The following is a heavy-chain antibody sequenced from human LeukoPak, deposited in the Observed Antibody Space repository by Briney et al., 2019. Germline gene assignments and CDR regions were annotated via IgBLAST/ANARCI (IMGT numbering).Heavy chain of an antibody. V-gene: IGHV3-30-3*01. Sequence: GSLRLSCAASGFTFRNHALHWVRQAPGKGLEWVAFISYDGSKKYYTDSVKGRFTISRDTSKNTVYLQMNILRVEDTAVYYCARNDYGTFYFDYWGQGTLVTVSS. CDR3: ARNDYGTFYFDY. CDR1: GFTFRNHA. J-gene: IGHJ4*02. D-gene: IGHD5-12*01. CDR2: ISYDGSKK.